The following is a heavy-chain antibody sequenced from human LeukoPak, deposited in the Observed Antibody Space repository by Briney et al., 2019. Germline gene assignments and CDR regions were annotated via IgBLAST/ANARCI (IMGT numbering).Heavy chain of an antibody. CDR1: GFTFSNYG. V-gene: IGHV3-33*01. Sequence: GGSLRLSCAASGFTFSNYGMHWVRQAPGKGLEWVAVIWYDGSNKYYADSVKGRFTISRDNSKNTLYLQMNSLRAEDTAVYYCARGGGGDYGDYGEGYFDYWGQGTLVTVSS. J-gene: IGHJ4*02. CDR3: ARGGGGDYGDYGEGYFDY. CDR2: IWYDGSNK. D-gene: IGHD4-17*01.